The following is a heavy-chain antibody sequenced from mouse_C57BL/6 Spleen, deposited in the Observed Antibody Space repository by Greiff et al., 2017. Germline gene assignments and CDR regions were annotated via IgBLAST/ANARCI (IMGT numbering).Heavy chain of an antibody. Sequence: QVQLQQSGPELVKPGASVKISCKASGYTFTDYYINWVKQRPGQGLEWIGWIFPGSGSTYYNDKFKGQATLTVDKSSSTAYMLLSSLTSEDSAVYFCARSAYSNSWYFDVWGTGTTVTVSS. CDR1: GYTFTDYY. J-gene: IGHJ1*03. D-gene: IGHD2-5*01. CDR2: IFPGSGST. V-gene: IGHV1-75*01. CDR3: ARSAYSNSWYFDV.